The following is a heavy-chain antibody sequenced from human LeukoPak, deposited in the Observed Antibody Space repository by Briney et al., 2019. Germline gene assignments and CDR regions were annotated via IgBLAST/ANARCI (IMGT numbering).Heavy chain of an antibody. CDR1: GYTFTGYY. V-gene: IGHV1-18*04. J-gene: IGHJ3*02. CDR2: ISAYNGNT. CDR3: ARFARSTDAFDI. Sequence: ASVKVSCKASGYTFTGYYMHWVRQAPGQGLEWMGWISAYNGNTNYAQKLQGRVTMTTDTSTSTAYMELRSLRSDDTAVYYCARFARSTDAFDIWGQGTMVTVSS.